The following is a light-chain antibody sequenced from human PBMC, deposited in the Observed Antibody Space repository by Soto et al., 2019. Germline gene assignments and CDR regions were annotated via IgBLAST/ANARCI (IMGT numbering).Light chain of an antibody. CDR2: WAS. CDR3: QQYLDPLHT. CDR1: QSVLYSSNNKNY. Sequence: DIVMTQSPDSLAVSLGERATINCKSSQSVLYSSNNKNYLAWYQQKPGQPPKLLMYWASTRESGVPDRFSGRGSGTDFTLTISSLRADDVAVYYCQQYLDPLHTFGGGTKVDI. V-gene: IGKV4-1*01. J-gene: IGKJ4*01.